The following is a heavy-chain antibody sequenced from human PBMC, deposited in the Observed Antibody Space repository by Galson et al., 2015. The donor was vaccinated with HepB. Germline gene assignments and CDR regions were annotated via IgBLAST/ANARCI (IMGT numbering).Heavy chain of an antibody. D-gene: IGHD2-15*01. V-gene: IGHV6-1*01. J-gene: IGHJ5*02. Sequence: CAISGDSVSSNSAAWNWIRQSPSRGLEWLGRTYYRSKWFNDYAPSVKSRITINSDTSKNQFSLLLNSVAPEDTAVYYCAREPIPRADIVEVPTAAGYYNLFDPWGQGTLVTVSS. CDR2: TYYRSKWFN. CDR1: GDSVSSNSAA. CDR3: AREPIPRADIVEVPTAAGYYNLFDP.